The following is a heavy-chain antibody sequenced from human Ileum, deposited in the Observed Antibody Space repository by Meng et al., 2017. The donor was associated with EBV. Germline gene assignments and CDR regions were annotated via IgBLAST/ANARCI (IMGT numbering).Heavy chain of an antibody. CDR1: GYTFTGYA. J-gene: IGHJ4*02. Sequence: QAQLVQSGAEVKMPGASIKLSCKASGYTFTGYAIHWVRQAPGQRLEWMGWINPGSGNTKYSQKFQGRVTITRDTSATTVYMDLSSLRSEDTAVFYCARDGGFSVGATKYDYWGQGALVTVSS. CDR2: INPGSGNT. CDR3: ARDGGFSVGATKYDY. D-gene: IGHD1-26*01. V-gene: IGHV1-3*01.